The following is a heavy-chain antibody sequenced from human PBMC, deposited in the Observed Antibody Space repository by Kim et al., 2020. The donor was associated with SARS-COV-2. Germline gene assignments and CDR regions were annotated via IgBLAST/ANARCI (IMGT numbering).Heavy chain of an antibody. CDR2: IYSGGDT. J-gene: IGHJ2*01. CDR3: ARGGGAFCGGDCLRTFDL. D-gene: IGHD2-21*02. V-gene: IGHV3-53*01. CDR1: EFTVSSNY. Sequence: GGSLRLSCAASEFTVSSNYMSWVRQAPGKGLEWVSNIYSGGDTYYADSVKGRFTISRDNSKNTLYLQMNSLGAEDTAVYYCARGGGAFCGGDCLRTFDLWGRGTRVTVSS.